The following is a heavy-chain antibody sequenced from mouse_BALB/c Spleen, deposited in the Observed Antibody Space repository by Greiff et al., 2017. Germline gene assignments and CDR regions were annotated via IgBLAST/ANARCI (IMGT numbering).Heavy chain of an antibody. V-gene: IGHV3-2*02. Sequence: EVQRVESGPGLVKPSQSLSLTCTVTGYSITSDYAWNWIRQFPGNKLEWMGYISYSGSTSYNPSLKSRISITRDTSKNQFFLQLNSVTTEDTATYYCARNWEAMDYWGQGTSVTVSS. CDR3: ARNWEAMDY. D-gene: IGHD4-1*01. J-gene: IGHJ4*01. CDR2: ISYSGST. CDR1: GYSITSDYA.